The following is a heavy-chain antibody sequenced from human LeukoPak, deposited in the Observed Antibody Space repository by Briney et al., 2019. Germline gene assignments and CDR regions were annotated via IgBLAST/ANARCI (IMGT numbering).Heavy chain of an antibody. D-gene: IGHD5-12*01. CDR1: GESFSGYY. J-gene: IGHJ3*02. CDR2: IFHPGIT. CDR3: AREGYRNAFDI. V-gene: IGHV4-34*12. Sequence: PSETLSLTCSVYGESFSGYYWTWIRQPPGKGLEWIGEIFHPGITNYNPSLNGRVTISIDTSKNQFSLKLSSVTAADTAVYYCAREGYRNAFDIWGQGTMVTVSS.